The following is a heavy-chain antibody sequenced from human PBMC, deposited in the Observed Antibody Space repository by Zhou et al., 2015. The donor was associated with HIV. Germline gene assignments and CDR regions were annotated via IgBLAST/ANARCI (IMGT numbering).Heavy chain of an antibody. CDR3: ARGDGGLNFFEY. D-gene: IGHD3-16*01. Sequence: EEQLLESGGGVVRPGGSLRLSCTASGINFDDSGMSWVRQAPGKGLEWVTGINRNGDSIGYVDSVKGRFTISRDNAKKALYLQMNSLRVEDTALYYCARGDGGLNFFEYWGQGTLVTVSS. CDR1: GINFDDSG. J-gene: IGHJ4*02. CDR2: INRNGDSI. V-gene: IGHV3-20*04.